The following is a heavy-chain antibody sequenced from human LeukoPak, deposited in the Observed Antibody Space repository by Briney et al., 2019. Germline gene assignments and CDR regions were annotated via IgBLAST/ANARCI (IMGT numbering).Heavy chain of an antibody. CDR1: GYSFTSFW. Sequence: GESLKISCKGSGYSFTSFWIGWVRQMPGKGLEWMGIIYPDDSDTRYSPSFQGQVTISADKSISTAYLQWSSLKASDTAMYYCARVATVAGTVGWFDPWGQGTLVTVSS. J-gene: IGHJ5*02. CDR2: IYPDDSDT. CDR3: ARVATVAGTVGWFDP. D-gene: IGHD6-19*01. V-gene: IGHV5-51*01.